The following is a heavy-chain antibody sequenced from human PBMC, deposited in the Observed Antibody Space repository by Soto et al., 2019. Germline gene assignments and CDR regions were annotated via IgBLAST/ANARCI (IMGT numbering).Heavy chain of an antibody. Sequence: EVQLVESGGGLVQPGGSLRLSCAASGFTFSSYSMNWVRQAPGKGLECVSYISSSSSTIYYADSVKGRFTISRDNAKNSLYLQMNSLRDEDTAVYYCAKNSLWAQGFDYWGQGTLVTVSS. CDR3: AKNSLWAQGFDY. J-gene: IGHJ4*02. CDR2: ISSSSSTI. CDR1: GFTFSSYS. D-gene: IGHD3-16*02. V-gene: IGHV3-48*02.